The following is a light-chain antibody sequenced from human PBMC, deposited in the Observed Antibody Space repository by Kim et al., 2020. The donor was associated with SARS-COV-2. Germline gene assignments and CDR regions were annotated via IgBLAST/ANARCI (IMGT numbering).Light chain of an antibody. J-gene: IGLJ2*01. CDR2: GKN. Sequence: SSELTQDPAVSVALGQTVRITGQGVSLRSYYASWYQQKPGQAPVLVIYGKNNRPSGIRDRFSGSSSQNTASLSITGAKAEDEADYYCNTRDSSGNHVVFGGGTQLTLL. CDR3: NTRDSSGNHVV. V-gene: IGLV3-19*01. CDR1: SLRSYY.